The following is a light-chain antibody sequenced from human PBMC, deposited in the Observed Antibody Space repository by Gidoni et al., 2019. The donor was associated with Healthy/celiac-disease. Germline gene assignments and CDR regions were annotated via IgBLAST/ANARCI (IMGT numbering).Light chain of an antibody. CDR1: QGSSSW. CDR2: AAS. V-gene: IGKV1D-12*01. J-gene: IGKJ3*01. Sequence: DIQMTQSPSSVSASVVDRVTITCQAAQGSSSWLAWYQQKPGKAPKLLIYAASSLQSGVPSRFSGSGSGTDFTLTISSLQPEDFATYYCQQANSFPPFTFGPGTKVDIK. CDR3: QQANSFPPFT.